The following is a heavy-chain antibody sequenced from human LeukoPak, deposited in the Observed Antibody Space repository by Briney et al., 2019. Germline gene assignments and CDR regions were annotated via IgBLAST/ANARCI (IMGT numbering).Heavy chain of an antibody. D-gene: IGHD5-12*01. J-gene: IGHJ6*03. V-gene: IGHV3-15*01. Sequence: GGSLRLSCAASGFTFSNAWMSWVRQAPGKGLEWVGRIKSKTDGGTTDYAAPVKGRFTISRDDSKNTLYLQMNSLKTEDTAVYYCQSGYPYYYYYYMDVWGKGTTVTVSS. CDR2: IKSKTDGGTT. CDR1: GFTFSNAW. CDR3: QSGYPYYYYYYMDV.